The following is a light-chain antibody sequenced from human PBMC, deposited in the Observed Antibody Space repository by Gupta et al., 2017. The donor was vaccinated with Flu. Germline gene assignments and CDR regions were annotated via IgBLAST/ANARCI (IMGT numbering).Light chain of an antibody. CDR3: QQYGSSPWT. Sequence: GTLSLSPGERATLSCRASQSVSSSFLAWYQQKPGQAPRLLIYGASSRATVIPDRFSGSGSGTDFTLTISRLEPEDSAVYYCQQYGSSPWTFGQGTKVEIK. V-gene: IGKV3-20*01. CDR1: QSVSSSF. CDR2: GAS. J-gene: IGKJ1*01.